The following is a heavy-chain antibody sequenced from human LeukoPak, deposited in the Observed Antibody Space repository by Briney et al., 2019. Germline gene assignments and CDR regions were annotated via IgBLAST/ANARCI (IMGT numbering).Heavy chain of an antibody. Sequence: AASVKVSCKASGYTFTGYYMHWVRQAPGQGLEWMGWINPNSGGTNYAQKFQGRVTMTRDTSISTAYMELSRLRSDDTAVNYCARDSGERGSGSYLIAYWGQGTLVTVSS. CDR2: INPNSGGT. D-gene: IGHD3-10*01. V-gene: IGHV1-2*02. CDR1: GYTFTGYY. J-gene: IGHJ4*02. CDR3: ARDSGERGSGSYLIAY.